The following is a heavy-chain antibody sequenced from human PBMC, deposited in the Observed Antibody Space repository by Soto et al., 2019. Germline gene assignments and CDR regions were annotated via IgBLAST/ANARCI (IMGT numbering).Heavy chain of an antibody. CDR3: ARDGAYYYDSSGYPDAFDI. J-gene: IGHJ3*02. V-gene: IGHV1-69*13. CDR2: IIPIFGTA. Sequence: GASVKVSCKASGGTFSSYAISWVRQAPGQGLEWMGGIIPIFGTANYAQKFQGRVTITADESTSTAYMEMSSLRYEDTAVYYCARDGAYYYDSSGYPDAFDIWGQGTMVTVSS. CDR1: GGTFSSYA. D-gene: IGHD3-22*01.